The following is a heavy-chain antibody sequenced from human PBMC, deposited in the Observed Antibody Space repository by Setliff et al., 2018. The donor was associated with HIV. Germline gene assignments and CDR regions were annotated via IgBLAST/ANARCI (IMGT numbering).Heavy chain of an antibody. V-gene: IGHV3-7*01. J-gene: IGHJ4*02. CDR2: INHNGSEK. Sequence: PSETLSLSCTASGFTFSSYAMHWVRQAPGKGLEWVASINHNGSEKYYVDSVKGRFIVSRDNAKKSLYLQINSLKAEDTAVYFCARDAMGIWFGEYTEGHYFDHWGQGTRVTVSS. D-gene: IGHD3-10*01. CDR3: ARDAMGIWFGEYTEGHYFDH. CDR1: GFTFSSYA.